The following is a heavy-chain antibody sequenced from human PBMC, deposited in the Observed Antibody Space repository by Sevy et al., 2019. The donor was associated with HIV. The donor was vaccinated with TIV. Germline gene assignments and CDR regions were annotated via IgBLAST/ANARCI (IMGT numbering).Heavy chain of an antibody. V-gene: IGHV3-7*01. CDR2: IKQDGSEN. CDR1: GFTFSSYW. Sequence: GGSLRLSCAASGFTFSSYWMTWVRQAPGKGLEWVANIKQDGSENYYVDSVKGRFTISRDNAKKSMYLQMNSLRAEDRVVYYCGRVKFPYYYGSGVLDDWGQGTLVTVSS. J-gene: IGHJ4*02. D-gene: IGHD3-10*01. CDR3: GRVKFPYYYGSGVLDD.